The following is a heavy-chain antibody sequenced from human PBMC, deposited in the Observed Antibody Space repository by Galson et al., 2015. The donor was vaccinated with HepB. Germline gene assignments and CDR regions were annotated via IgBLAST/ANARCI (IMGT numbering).Heavy chain of an antibody. J-gene: IGHJ3*01. CDR1: GFTFRTHA. CDR2: ISDDGDRT. V-gene: IGHV3-64D*06. D-gene: IGHD2-21*01. CDR3: VKAYHGLWLDSLDF. Sequence: SLRLSCAASGFTFRTHAMHWVRQAPGKGLEYVSVISDDGDRTYYADSVKGRFIISRDNSKNTVYLQMSSLRIEDTALYYCVKAYHGLWLDSLDFWGQGTMVVVS.